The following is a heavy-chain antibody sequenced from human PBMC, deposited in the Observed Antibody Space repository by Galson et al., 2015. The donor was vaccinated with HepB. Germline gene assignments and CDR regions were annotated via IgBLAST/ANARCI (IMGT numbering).Heavy chain of an antibody. CDR3: ARQYDTSGYYAY. CDR1: GVTFSSYA. V-gene: IGHV1-69*13. D-gene: IGHD3-22*01. CDR2: IIPLFGSA. Sequence: SVKVSCKASGVTFSSYAISWLRQAPGQGLEWMGGIIPLFGSANYAQKLQGRVTITADESTRTTYMELSSLRSEDTALYYCARQYDTSGYYAYWGQGTLVTVSS. J-gene: IGHJ4*02.